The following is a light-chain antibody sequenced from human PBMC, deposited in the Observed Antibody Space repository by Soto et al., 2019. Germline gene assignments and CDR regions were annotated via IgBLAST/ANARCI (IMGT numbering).Light chain of an antibody. CDR3: QQYGSSPRT. V-gene: IGKV3-20*01. Sequence: EIVLTQSPGTLSLSPGETATHSCRASQSVSSYLAWYQQKPGQAPRLLIDGASSRATGIPDRFSGSGSGTDFTLTISRLEPEDFAVYYCQQYGSSPRTFGQGTKVDI. J-gene: IGKJ1*01. CDR2: GAS. CDR1: QSVSSY.